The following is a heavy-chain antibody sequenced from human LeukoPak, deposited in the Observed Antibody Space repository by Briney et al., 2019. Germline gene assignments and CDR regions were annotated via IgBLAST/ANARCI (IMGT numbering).Heavy chain of an antibody. Sequence: PGGSLRLSCAASGFAFGSSALGWVRQPPGKGLQWVSSISAGGDSTYYADSVKGRFTISRDNSKNTLYLQMNSLRVEDTAIYYCARDASSWYYWGQGTLVTVSS. V-gene: IGHV3-23*01. CDR3: ARDASSWYY. CDR2: ISAGGDST. J-gene: IGHJ4*02. CDR1: GFAFGSSA. D-gene: IGHD6-13*01.